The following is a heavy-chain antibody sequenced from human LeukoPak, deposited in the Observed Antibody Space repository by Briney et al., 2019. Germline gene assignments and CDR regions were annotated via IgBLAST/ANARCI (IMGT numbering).Heavy chain of an antibody. CDR3: ARDEVRGYSYGPHTDY. CDR2: IYSGGST. V-gene: IGHV3-66*02. CDR1: GFTVSSNY. J-gene: IGHJ4*02. D-gene: IGHD5-18*01. Sequence: GGSLRLSCAASGFTVSSNYVSWVRQAPGKGLEWVSVIYSGGSTYYADSEKGRFTISRDNSKNTLYLQMNSLRAEDTAVYYCARDEVRGYSYGPHTDYWGQGTLVTVSS.